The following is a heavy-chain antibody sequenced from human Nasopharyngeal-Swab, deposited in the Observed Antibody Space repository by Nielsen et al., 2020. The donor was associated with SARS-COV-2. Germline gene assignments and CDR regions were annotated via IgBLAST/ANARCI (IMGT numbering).Heavy chain of an antibody. J-gene: IGHJ4*02. CDR1: GFTFSRYS. D-gene: IGHD1-14*01. Sequence: GGSLMISCAASGFTFSRYSMNWFRLAPGKGLEWVSSISSSSYIYYADSVKDRFTISRDSAKNSLYLQMNSLRAEDTAVYYCARDRGITMPFDYWGQGTLATVSS. CDR2: ISSSSYI. CDR3: ARDRGITMPFDY. V-gene: IGHV3-21*01.